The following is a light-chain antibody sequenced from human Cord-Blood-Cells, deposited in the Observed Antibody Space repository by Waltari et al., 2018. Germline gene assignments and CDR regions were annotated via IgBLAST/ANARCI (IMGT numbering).Light chain of an antibody. Sequence: EIVLTLSPATLFWTTGERATLSCRASQSVSSYLAWYQKKPGQAPRLLIYDASNRATGIPASFTGSRSETDFTHTISSLEPEYFAVYYCQQRRTWPPLTFGGGTKVEIK. V-gene: IGKV3-11*01. CDR1: QSVSSY. CDR3: QQRRTWPPLT. J-gene: IGKJ4*01. CDR2: DAS.